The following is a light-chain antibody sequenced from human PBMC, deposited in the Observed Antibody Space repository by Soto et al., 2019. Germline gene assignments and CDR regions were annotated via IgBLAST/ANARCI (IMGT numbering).Light chain of an antibody. CDR2: DTS. CDR1: TGAVTSGHY. V-gene: IGLV7-46*01. CDR3: FLSYSGARGYV. J-gene: IGLJ1*01. Sequence: QAVVTQEPSLTVSPGGTVTLTCGSSTGAVTSGHYPHWFQQKPGQAPRTLIYDTSNKHSWTPARFSGSLLGGKAALTLSGAQPEDEADYYCFLSYSGARGYVFGTGTKVTVL.